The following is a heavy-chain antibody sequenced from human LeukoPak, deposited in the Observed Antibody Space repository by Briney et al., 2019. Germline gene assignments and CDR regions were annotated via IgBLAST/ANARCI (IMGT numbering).Heavy chain of an antibody. V-gene: IGHV1-18*01. CDR3: ARGLGAGSSWYCDY. J-gene: IGHJ4*02. Sequence: GASVKVSCKASGYTFTTYGISWVRQAPGQGLEWMGWINPYNGDTNYAQKLQGRVTMTTDTSTSTAYMELSSLRSDDTAVYYCARGLGAGSSWYCDYWGQGTLVTVSS. D-gene: IGHD6-13*01. CDR2: INPYNGDT. CDR1: GYTFTTYG.